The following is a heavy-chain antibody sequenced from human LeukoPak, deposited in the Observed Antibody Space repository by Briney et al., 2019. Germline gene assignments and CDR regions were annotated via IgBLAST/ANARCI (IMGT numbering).Heavy chain of an antibody. CDR2: LSGSGGMT. CDR1: GFSFSSYS. CDR3: AKRGVHSESRGNDY. V-gene: IGHV3-23*01. D-gene: IGHD6-19*01. J-gene: IGHJ4*02. Sequence: GGSLRLSCAASGFSFSSYSLSWVRQAPGKGLAWVSSLSGSGGMTHSEGSGKGRFTNSRDNSKSTLYMQMNSLSAQDSAVYYGAKRGVHSESRGNDYWGQGTLVTVSS.